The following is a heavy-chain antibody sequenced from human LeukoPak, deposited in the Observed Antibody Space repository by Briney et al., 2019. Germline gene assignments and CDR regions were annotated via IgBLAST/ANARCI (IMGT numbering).Heavy chain of an antibody. CDR1: GFSFGSSE. D-gene: IGHD6-19*01. J-gene: IGHJ4*02. V-gene: IGHV3-48*03. Sequence: GGSLRLSCAASGFSFGSSEMNWVRQSPGKGLEWVSHISRSGTTIYYADSVKGRFTISRDNAKNSLYLQMNSLRAEDMAVYYCAVERSGWNPAYWGQGTLVTVSS. CDR3: AVERSGWNPAY. CDR2: ISRSGTTI.